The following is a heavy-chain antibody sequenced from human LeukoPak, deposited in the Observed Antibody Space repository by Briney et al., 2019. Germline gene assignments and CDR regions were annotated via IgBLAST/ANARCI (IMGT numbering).Heavy chain of an antibody. CDR1: GFTFSSYW. CDR3: VRDLRLDAFDI. V-gene: IGHV3-7*01. Sequence: GGSLRLSCAASGFTFSSYWMSWVRQAPGKGLEWVANIKHDGSESYYVDSLKGRFTISRDNGKNSLYLQMNSLRAEDTAVYYCVRDLRLDAFDIWGQGTMVTVSS. CDR2: IKHDGSES. J-gene: IGHJ3*02.